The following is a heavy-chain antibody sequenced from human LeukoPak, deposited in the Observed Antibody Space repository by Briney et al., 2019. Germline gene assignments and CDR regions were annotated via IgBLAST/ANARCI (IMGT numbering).Heavy chain of an antibody. CDR1: GGTFSSYA. CDR2: IIPIFGTA. J-gene: IGHJ4*02. D-gene: IGHD6-13*01. CDR3: ARERPPGDSSSWFLEGYFDI. V-gene: IGHV1-69*05. Sequence: SVKVSCKASGGTFSSYAITWVRQAPGQGLEWMGRIIPIFGTANYAQKFQGRVTLTTDESTSPAYMEVSTLRSDDTAVYYCARERPPGDSSSWFLEGYFDIWGQGTLVTVSS.